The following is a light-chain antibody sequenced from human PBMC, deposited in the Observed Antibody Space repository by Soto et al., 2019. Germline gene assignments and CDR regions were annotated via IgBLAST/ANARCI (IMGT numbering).Light chain of an antibody. CDR3: QEADSFPLT. V-gene: IGKV1-12*01. CDR1: QGISRW. CDR2: AAS. Sequence: DIQMTQSPSSVSASVGDRVTITCRASQGISRWVAWYQQKPGNAPKLLIYAASSLQSGVPSRFSGTGSGTDFTLTISSLQPDDFATYYCQEADSFPLTCGGGTKVEIK. J-gene: IGKJ4*01.